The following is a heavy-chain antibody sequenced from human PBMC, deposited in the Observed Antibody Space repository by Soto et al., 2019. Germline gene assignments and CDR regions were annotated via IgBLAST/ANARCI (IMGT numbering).Heavy chain of an antibody. Sequence: EVQLLESGGGLVQPGGSLRLSCAASGFTFSRYAMSWVRQAPGKGLEWVSAISGSGGSTYYADSVKGRFTISRDNSKNTLYLQMNSLRAEDTAVYYCAKHGVVVVAATAYGMDVWGQGTTVTVSS. J-gene: IGHJ6*02. D-gene: IGHD2-15*01. V-gene: IGHV3-23*01. CDR3: AKHGVVVVAATAYGMDV. CDR1: GFTFSRYA. CDR2: ISGSGGST.